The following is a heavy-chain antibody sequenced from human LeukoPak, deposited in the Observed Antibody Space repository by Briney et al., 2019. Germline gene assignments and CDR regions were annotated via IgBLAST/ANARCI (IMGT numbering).Heavy chain of an antibody. CDR2: IIGGAGST. CDR1: GFPFSSHG. CDR3: ARGPSGYHNT. D-gene: IGHD5-12*01. Sequence: GGSLRLSCAASGFPFSSHGMSWVRQAPGKGLEWASGIIGGAGSTYYADSVKGRFTISRDNSKNTLYLQMNSLRAEDTAVYYCARGPSGYHNTGGQGTLVTVSS. V-gene: IGHV3-23*01. J-gene: IGHJ4*02.